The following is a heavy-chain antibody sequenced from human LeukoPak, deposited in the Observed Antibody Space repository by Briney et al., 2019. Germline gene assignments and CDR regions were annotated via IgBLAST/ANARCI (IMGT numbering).Heavy chain of an antibody. D-gene: IGHD1-14*01. CDR3: ARDDPREGTTGVY. Sequence: SETLSLTCTVSGGSISSSSYYWGWIRQPPGKGLEWIGSIYYSGSTYYNPSLKSRVTISVDTSKNQFSLKLSSVTAADTAVYYCARDDPREGTTGVYWGQGTLVTVSS. CDR2: IYYSGST. J-gene: IGHJ4*02. V-gene: IGHV4-39*07. CDR1: GGSISSSSYY.